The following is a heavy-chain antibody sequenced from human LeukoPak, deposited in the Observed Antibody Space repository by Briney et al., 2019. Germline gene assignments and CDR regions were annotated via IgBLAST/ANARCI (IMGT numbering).Heavy chain of an antibody. CDR2: ISSSSSTI. Sequence: PGGSLRLSCAASGFTFRSYSMNWVRQAPGKGLEWVSYISSSSSTIYYADSVKGRFTISRDNAKNSLYLQMNSLRAEDTAVYYCASDRDKRRDGYNYAYWGQGTLVTVSS. V-gene: IGHV3-48*04. J-gene: IGHJ4*02. D-gene: IGHD5-24*01. CDR3: ASDRDKRRDGYNYAY. CDR1: GFTFRSYS.